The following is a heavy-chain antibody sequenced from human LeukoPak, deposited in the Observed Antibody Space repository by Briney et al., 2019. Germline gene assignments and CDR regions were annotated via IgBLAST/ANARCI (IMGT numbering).Heavy chain of an antibody. CDR3: AKDKTFGDYIFDY. V-gene: IGHV3-9*01. D-gene: IGHD4-17*01. CDR1: GFTFDDYA. J-gene: IGHJ4*02. Sequence: GGSLRLSCAASGFTFDDYAMHWVRQAPGKGLGWVSGISWNSGCIGYADSVKGRFTISRDNAKNSLYLQMNSLRAEDTALYYCAKDKTFGDYIFDYWGQGTLVTVSS. CDR2: ISWNSGCI.